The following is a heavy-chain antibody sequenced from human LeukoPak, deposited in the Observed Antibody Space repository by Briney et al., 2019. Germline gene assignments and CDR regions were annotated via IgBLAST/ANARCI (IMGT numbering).Heavy chain of an antibody. V-gene: IGHV4-34*01. J-gene: IGHJ6*02. Sequence: XSXIRQPPXXGLEWIGEINHSGSTNYNPSLKSRVTISVDTSKNQFSLKLSSVTAADTAVYYCARRTSSYYYYGMDVWGQGTTVTVSS. CDR3: ARRTSSYYYYGMDV. CDR2: INHSGST. D-gene: IGHD6-6*01.